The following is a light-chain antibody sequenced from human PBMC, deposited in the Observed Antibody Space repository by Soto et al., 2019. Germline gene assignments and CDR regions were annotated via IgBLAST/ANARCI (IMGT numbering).Light chain of an antibody. Sequence: QSVLTQPASVSGSPGQSITISCTGTSSDVGSYNLVSWYQQHPGKAPKLMIYEVSKRPSGVSNRFSGSKSGNTASLTISVLQAEDEADYYCCSYAGSSTYVFGTETKVTVL. V-gene: IGLV2-23*02. J-gene: IGLJ1*01. CDR2: EVS. CDR3: CSYAGSSTYV. CDR1: SSDVGSYNL.